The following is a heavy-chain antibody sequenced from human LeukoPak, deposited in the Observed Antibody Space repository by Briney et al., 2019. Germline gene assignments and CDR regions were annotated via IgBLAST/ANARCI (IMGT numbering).Heavy chain of an antibody. D-gene: IGHD6-19*01. Sequence: ASVKVSCTASGYTFSNYGISWVRQAPGLGLEWMGWTSYNGNTNYAQKFQDRVTMTTDTSMTTAYMESRSLESDDTALYYCARHSGSGWQALGYWGQGTLVTVSS. CDR2: TSYNGNT. J-gene: IGHJ4*02. CDR1: GYTFSNYG. CDR3: ARHSGSGWQALGY. V-gene: IGHV1-18*04.